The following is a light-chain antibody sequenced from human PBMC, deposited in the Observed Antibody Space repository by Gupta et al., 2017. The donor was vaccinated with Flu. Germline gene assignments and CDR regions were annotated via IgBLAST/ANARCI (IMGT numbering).Light chain of an antibody. J-gene: IGKJ1*01. CDR1: QSIRSNF. V-gene: IGKV3-20*01. CDR2: GAS. Sequence: EIVLTQSPGTLSLSPGERATLSCRASQSIRSNFLAWFQQEPGQAPRLLIYGASNRATGIPDRFSGSGSGTDFTLTISRLEPEDFAMYYCQQYDTSPRTSGQGTKVEVK. CDR3: QQYDTSPRT.